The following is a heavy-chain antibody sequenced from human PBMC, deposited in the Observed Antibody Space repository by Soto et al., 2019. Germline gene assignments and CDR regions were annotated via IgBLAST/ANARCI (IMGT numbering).Heavy chain of an antibody. J-gene: IGHJ5*02. CDR3: ARVPDR. CDR2: IFYSGST. CDR1: SGSISSTIYS. V-gene: IGHV4-39*07. D-gene: IGHD2-2*01. Sequence: SEPLSLTCTVSSGSISSTIYSWDWIRQPPGKGLEWIGSIFYSGSTYYNPSLESRVTISVDRSKNQFSLKLSSVTAADTAVYYCARVPDRWGQGTLVTVSS.